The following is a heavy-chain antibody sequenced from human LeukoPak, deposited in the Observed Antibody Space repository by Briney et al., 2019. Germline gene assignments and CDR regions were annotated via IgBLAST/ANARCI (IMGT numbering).Heavy chain of an antibody. CDR3: ASMVVPAESHAFDI. CDR2: ISSSGSTI. D-gene: IGHD2-2*01. CDR1: GFTSSSYE. Sequence: GGSLRLSCAASGFTSSSYEMNWVRQAPGKGLEWVSYISSSGSTIYYADSVKGRFTISRDNAKNSLYLQMNSLRAEDTAVYYCASMVVPAESHAFDIWGQGTMVTVSS. J-gene: IGHJ3*02. V-gene: IGHV3-48*03.